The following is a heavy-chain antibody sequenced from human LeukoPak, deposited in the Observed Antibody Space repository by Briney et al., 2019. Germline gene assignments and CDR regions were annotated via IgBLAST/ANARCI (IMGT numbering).Heavy chain of an antibody. CDR2: IRYDGSNK. CDR3: AKDRVGSSWSYYYYMDV. D-gene: IGHD6-13*01. J-gene: IGHJ6*03. Sequence: GGSLRLSCAASGFTFSSYDMHWVRQAPGKGLEWVAFIRYDGSNKYYADSVKGRFTISRDNSKNTLYLQMNSLRAEDTAVYYCAKDRVGSSWSYYYYMDVWGKGTTVTVSS. CDR1: GFTFSSYD. V-gene: IGHV3-30*02.